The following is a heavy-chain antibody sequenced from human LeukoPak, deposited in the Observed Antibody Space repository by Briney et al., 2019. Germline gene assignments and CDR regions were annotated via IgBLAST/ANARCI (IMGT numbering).Heavy chain of an antibody. CDR2: INHSGST. CDR1: GGSFSGYY. V-gene: IGHV4-34*01. D-gene: IGHD3-10*01. J-gene: IGHJ4*02. CDR3: ARVSGNYGSGSYLDY. Sequence: SETPSLTRAVYGGSFSGYYWSWIRQPPRKGLEWIGEINHSGSTNYTPSLKSRVTISVDTSKNQFSPKLSSVTAADTAVYYCARVSGNYGSGSYLDYWGQGTLVTVSS.